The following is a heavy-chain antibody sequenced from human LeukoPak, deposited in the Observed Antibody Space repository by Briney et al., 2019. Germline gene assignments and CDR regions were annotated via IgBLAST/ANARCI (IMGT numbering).Heavy chain of an antibody. Sequence: GGSLRLSCAASGFTFSSYAMRWVRQVPGKGLEWVSAISGGGGSTYYADSVKGRFTISRDNSMDTLYLQMNSLRAEDTAIYYCTKGQRANSGYFYFDSWGQGTLVTVSS. V-gene: IGHV3-23*01. CDR1: GFTFSSYA. J-gene: IGHJ4*02. D-gene: IGHD3-22*01. CDR2: ISGGGGST. CDR3: TKGQRANSGYFYFDS.